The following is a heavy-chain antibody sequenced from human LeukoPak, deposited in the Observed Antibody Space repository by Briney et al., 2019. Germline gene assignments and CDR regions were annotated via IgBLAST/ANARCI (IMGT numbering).Heavy chain of an antibody. V-gene: IGHV4-4*07. J-gene: IGHJ3*02. D-gene: IGHD3-9*01. CDR3: ARDPYYDILTGYLIRGAFDI. CDR1: GDSIGSYY. Sequence: SETLSLTCTVSGDSIGSYYWSWLRQSAGKGLEWIGRIYTSGTTDYNPSLTSRVTISVDTSKNQFSLKLNSVTAADTAVYYCARDPYYDILTGYLIRGAFDIWGLGTVVTVSS. CDR2: IYTSGTT.